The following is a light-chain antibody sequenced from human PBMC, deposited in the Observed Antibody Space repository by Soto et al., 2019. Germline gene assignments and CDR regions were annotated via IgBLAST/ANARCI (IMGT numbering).Light chain of an antibody. CDR1: SSNIGAGYD. J-gene: IGLJ3*02. V-gene: IGLV1-40*01. CDR3: QSYDSSLSGWV. Sequence: QSVLTQPPSVSGAPGQRVTISCTGSSSNIGAGYDVHWYQQLPGTAPKLLIYGNSNRPSGVPDRFSGSKSGTSASLAITGLQAEDEADYYCQSYDSSLSGWVFGVWTKLTV. CDR2: GNS.